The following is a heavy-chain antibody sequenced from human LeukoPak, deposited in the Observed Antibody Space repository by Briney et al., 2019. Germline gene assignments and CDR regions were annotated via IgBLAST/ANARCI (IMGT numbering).Heavy chain of an antibody. V-gene: IGHV5-51*01. J-gene: IGHJ6*03. D-gene: IGHD3-3*01. CDR3: ARSGVVTFYQYMDV. Sequence: GVALQSASNGPGFSFTTFWIGWARPMPGKGLGWRGIIYPGDFDTRYSPSFQGQVTISADTSISTAYLQWSSLKATDTAMYYCARSGVVTFYQYMDVWGTGTTVTVSS. CDR2: IYPGDFDT. CDR1: GFSFTTFW.